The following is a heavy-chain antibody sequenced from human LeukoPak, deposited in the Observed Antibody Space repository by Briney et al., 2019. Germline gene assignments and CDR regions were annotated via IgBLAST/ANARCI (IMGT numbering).Heavy chain of an antibody. J-gene: IGHJ4*02. CDR3: ARLPPLYGSGSFAKDY. CDR1: VGSFSGYY. CDR2: IKHSGST. D-gene: IGHD3-10*01. V-gene: IGHV4-34*01. Sequence: PSETLSLTSAVYVGSFSGYYSSWIRQPPGKGLEWIGEIKHSGSTNYNPSLKSRVTISVDTSKNQFSLKLSSVTAADTAVYYCARLPPLYGSGSFAKDYWGQGTLVTVSS.